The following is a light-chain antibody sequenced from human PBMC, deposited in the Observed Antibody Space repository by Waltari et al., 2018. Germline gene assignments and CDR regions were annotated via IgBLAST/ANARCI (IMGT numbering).Light chain of an antibody. Sequence: QSALTQPRSVSGSPGQSVTISCTGTSSDVGGYNYVSWYQQHPGKAPKFMIYDVNKRPSGVPVCFAGSTSGNTASLIISGLQAEDEADYYCYSYAGSYTWVFGGGTKLTVL. CDR1: SSDVGGYNY. CDR3: YSYAGSYTWV. V-gene: IGLV2-11*01. J-gene: IGLJ3*02. CDR2: DVN.